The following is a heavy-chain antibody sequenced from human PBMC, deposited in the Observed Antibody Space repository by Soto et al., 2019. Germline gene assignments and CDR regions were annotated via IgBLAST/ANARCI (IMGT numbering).Heavy chain of an antibody. CDR2: IYWDDDK. Sequence: SGPTLVNPTQTLTLTCTFPGFSLSTSGVGVGWIRQPPGKALEWLALIYWDDDKRYSPSLKSRLTITKDTSKNKVVLTMTNMDPVDTATYYRALPYYAILTSYSRNAFDIWRKGTMVAVAS. V-gene: IGHV2-5*02. CDR3: ALPYYAILTSYSRNAFDI. CDR1: GFSLSTSGVG. J-gene: IGHJ3*02. D-gene: IGHD3-9*01.